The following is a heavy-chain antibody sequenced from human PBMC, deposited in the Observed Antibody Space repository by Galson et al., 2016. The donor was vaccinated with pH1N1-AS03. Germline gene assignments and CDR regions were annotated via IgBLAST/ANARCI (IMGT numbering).Heavy chain of an antibody. CDR2: ISSSGSTI. Sequence: SLRLSCAASGFTFSSYEMNWVRQAPGKGLEWVSYISSSGSTIYYADSVKGRFTISRDNAKNSLYLQMNSLRAEDTAVYYCARDDSGHDLFYYYGMDVWGQGTTVTVS. V-gene: IGHV3-48*03. J-gene: IGHJ6*02. D-gene: IGHD5-12*01. CDR3: ARDDSGHDLFYYYGMDV. CDR1: GFTFSSYE.